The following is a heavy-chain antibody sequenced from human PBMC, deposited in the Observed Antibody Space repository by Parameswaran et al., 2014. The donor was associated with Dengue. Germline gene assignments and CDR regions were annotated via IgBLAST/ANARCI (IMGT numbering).Heavy chain of an antibody. J-gene: IGHJ3*02. CDR3: AREVTMIVAGGGSTDAFDI. Sequence: VRQAPGQGLEWMGWINPNSGGTNYAQKFQGRVTMTRDTSISTAYMELSRLRSDDTAVYYCAREVTMIVAGGGSTDAFDIWGQGTMVTVSS. D-gene: IGHD3-22*01. V-gene: IGHV1-2*02. CDR2: INPNSGGT.